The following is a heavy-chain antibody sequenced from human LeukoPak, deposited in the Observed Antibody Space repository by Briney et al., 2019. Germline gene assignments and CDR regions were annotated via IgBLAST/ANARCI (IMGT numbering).Heavy chain of an antibody. CDR3: VRGRGWLDT. CDR1: GFTFSVYW. Sequence: GGSLRLSCLGSGFTFSVYWMTWVRQAPGKGLEWVANINQDGSEKEYVEPVKGRFSISRDNAKSSLLLQMNSLRAEDTAVYYCVRGRGWLDTWGQGALVTVSS. CDR2: INQDGSEK. J-gene: IGHJ5*02. D-gene: IGHD3-10*01. V-gene: IGHV3-7*03.